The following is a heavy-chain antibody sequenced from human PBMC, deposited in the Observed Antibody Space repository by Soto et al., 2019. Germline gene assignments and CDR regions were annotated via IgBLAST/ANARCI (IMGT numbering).Heavy chain of an antibody. V-gene: IGHV3-33*08. CDR2: IWYDGSIK. D-gene: IGHD4-17*01. CDR3: ARVLRWDYGMDV. Sequence: HPGGSLRLSCAASGFTFSSYAMSWVRQAPGKGLEWVAVIWYDGSIKYYADSVKGRFTISRDNSKNTLYLQMNSLRAEDTAVYYCARVLRWDYGMDVWGQGTTVTVSS. CDR1: GFTFSSYA. J-gene: IGHJ6*02.